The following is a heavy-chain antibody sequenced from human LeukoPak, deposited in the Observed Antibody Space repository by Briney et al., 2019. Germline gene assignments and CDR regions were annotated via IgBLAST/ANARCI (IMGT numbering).Heavy chain of an antibody. J-gene: IGHJ6*02. Sequence: SVKVSCKASGGTFSSYAISWVRQTPGQGLEWMGRIIPILGIANYAQKFQGRVTITADKSTSTAYMELSSLRSEDTAVYYCARSLYYYYYGMDVWGQGTTVTVSS. V-gene: IGHV1-69*04. CDR1: GGTFSSYA. CDR3: ARSLYYYYYGMDV. CDR2: IIPILGIA.